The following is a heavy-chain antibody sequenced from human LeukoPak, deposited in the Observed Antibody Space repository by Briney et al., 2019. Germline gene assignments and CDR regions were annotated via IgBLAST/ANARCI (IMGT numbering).Heavy chain of an antibody. J-gene: IGHJ3*02. D-gene: IGHD4-23*01. V-gene: IGHV3-7*03. CDR3: ARKRDYGGNFDAFDI. CDR1: GFTFSSYW. CDR2: LKQDGSEK. Sequence: GGSLRLSCAASGFTFSSYWMSWVRQAPGKGLEWVANLKQDGSEKYYVDSVKGRITISRDNAKNSLYLQMNSLRAEDTAVYYCARKRDYGGNFDAFDIWGQGTMVTVSS.